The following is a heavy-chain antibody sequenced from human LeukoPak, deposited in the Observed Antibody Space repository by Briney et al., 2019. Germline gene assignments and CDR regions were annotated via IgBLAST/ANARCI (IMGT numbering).Heavy chain of an antibody. J-gene: IGHJ4*02. D-gene: IGHD1-26*01. CDR3: ARDRSYSWEHRGFDY. V-gene: IGHV7-4-1*01. CDR2: INTNTRNP. CDR1: GYTFTIYA. Sequence: GASVTLSFTASGYTFTIYAMNWVRHAPGPGLELMGWINTNTRNPTYSQAFPGRFVFSLDTAVSTAFLQMRILKAEAAAVYYCARDRSYSWEHRGFDYWGQGTLVTVSS.